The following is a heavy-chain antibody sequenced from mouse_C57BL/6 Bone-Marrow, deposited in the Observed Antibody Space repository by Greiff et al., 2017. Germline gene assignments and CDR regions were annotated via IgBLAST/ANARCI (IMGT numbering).Heavy chain of an antibody. V-gene: IGHV1-69*01. CDR2: IGPSGSCT. CDR3: ARDWGDGSSWGDWYFDV. Sequence: QVQLQQPGAELVMPGASVKLSCKASGYTFTSYWMHWVKQRPGQGLEWIGEIGPSGSCTNYNQKFKGKSTLTVDKSSSPAYMQLLSLTSEDSAFYYCARDWGDGSSWGDWYFDVWGTGTTVTVSS. CDR1: GYTFTSYW. D-gene: IGHD1-1*01. J-gene: IGHJ1*03.